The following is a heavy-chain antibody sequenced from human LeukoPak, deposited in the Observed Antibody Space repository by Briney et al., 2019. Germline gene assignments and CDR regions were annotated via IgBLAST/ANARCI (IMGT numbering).Heavy chain of an antibody. CDR2: ISSSSSYI. D-gene: IGHD3-10*01. J-gene: IGHJ3*02. CDR1: GFTFSSDS. Sequence: GGSLRLSCAASGFTFSSDSMNWVRQAPGKGLEWVSSISSSSSYIYYADSVKGRFTISRDNAKNSLYLQMNSLRAEDTAVYYCARGSMVRGVIIGAFDIWGQGTMVTVSS. CDR3: ARGSMVRGVIIGAFDI. V-gene: IGHV3-21*01.